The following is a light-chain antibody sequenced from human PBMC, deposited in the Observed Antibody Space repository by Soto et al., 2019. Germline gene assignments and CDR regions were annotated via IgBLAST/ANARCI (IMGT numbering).Light chain of an antibody. V-gene: IGKV3-20*01. CDR2: GAS. J-gene: IGKJ2*01. CDR1: QSVSSSY. Sequence: EIVLTQSPGTLSLSPGERATLSCRASQSVSSSYLAWYQQKPGQAPRLLIYGASSKYTGIPDMFSGSWSGTAISPTSSRLEPEDFAVYYCQQYGSSPVTFGQGIKLEMK. CDR3: QQYGSSPVT.